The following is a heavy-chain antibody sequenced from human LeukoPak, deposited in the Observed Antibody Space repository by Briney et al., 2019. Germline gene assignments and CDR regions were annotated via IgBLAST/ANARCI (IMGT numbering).Heavy chain of an antibody. CDR3: ARGGVDY. CDR1: GFTFSTYG. CDR2: ISYDGSYK. D-gene: IGHD2-15*01. Sequence: GRSLRLSCAASGFTFSTYGMHWVRQAPGKGLEWVAFISYDGSYKYYADSVKGRFTISRDSSKNTLYLQMNSLRAEDTAVYYCARGGVDYWGQGTLVTVSS. J-gene: IGHJ4*02. V-gene: IGHV3-30*03.